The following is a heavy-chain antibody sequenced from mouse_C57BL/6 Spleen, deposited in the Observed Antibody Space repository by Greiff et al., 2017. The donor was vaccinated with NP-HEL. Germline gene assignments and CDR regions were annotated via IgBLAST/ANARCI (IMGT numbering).Heavy chain of an antibody. CDR2: IWSGGST. CDR3: ARGYYGSSYAMDY. CDR1: GFSLTSYG. J-gene: IGHJ4*01. D-gene: IGHD1-1*01. Sequence: VKVVESGPGLVQPSQSLSITCTVSGFSLTSYGVHWVRQSPGKGLEWLGVIWSGGSTDYNAAFISRLSISKDNSKSQVFFKMNSLQADDTAIYYCARGYYGSSYAMDYWGQGTSVTVSS. V-gene: IGHV2-2*01.